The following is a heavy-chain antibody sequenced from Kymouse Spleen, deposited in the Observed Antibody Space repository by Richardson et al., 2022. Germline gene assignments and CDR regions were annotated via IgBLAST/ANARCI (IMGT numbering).Heavy chain of an antibody. D-gene: IGHD6-6*01. J-gene: IGHJ5*02. Sequence: QVQLQQWGAGLLKPSETLSLTCAVYGGSFSGYYWSWIRQPPGKGLEWIGEINHSGSTNYNPSLKSRVTISVDTSKNQFSLKLSSVTAADTAVYYCARGPSIAAFNWFDPWGQGTLVTVSS. CDR2: INHSGST. CDR1: GGSFSGYY. V-gene: IGHV4-34*01. CDR3: ARGPSIAAFNWFDP.